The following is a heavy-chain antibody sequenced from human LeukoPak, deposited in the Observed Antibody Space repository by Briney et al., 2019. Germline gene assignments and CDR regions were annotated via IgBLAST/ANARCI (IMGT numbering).Heavy chain of an antibody. CDR1: GYTFTGYY. J-gene: IGHJ4*02. CDR3: ASSLTYYYDSSGYSY. V-gene: IGHV1-69*05. D-gene: IGHD3-22*01. Sequence: ASVKVSCKASGYTFTGYYMHWVRQAPGQGLEWMGRIIPIFGTANYAQKFQGRVTITTDESTSTAYMELSSLRSEDTAVYYCASSLTYYYDSSGYSYWGQGTLVTVSS. CDR2: IIPIFGTA.